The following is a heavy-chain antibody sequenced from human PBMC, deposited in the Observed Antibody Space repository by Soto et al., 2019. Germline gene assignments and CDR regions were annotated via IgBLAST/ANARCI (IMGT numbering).Heavy chain of an antibody. CDR1: GFTVSSYG. V-gene: IGHV3-30*18. CDR3: AKQGDYDGLFEY. CDR2: VSYDGRNK. J-gene: IGHJ4*02. Sequence: QVQLVESGGGVVQPGTSLRLSCAASGFTVSSYGMHWVRQAPGKGLEWVAVVSYDGRNKYYADAVRGRFTISRDNSESTLDLQMNSLRAEDTAVYYCAKQGDYDGLFEYWGRGTLVTVSS. D-gene: IGHD3-16*01.